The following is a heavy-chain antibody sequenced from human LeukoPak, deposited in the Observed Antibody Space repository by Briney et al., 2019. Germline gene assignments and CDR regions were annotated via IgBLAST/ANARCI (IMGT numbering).Heavy chain of an antibody. CDR2: ISYDGSNK. CDR1: GFTFSSYA. Sequence: GGSLRLSCAASGFTFSSYAMHWVRQAPGKGLEWVAVISYDGSNKYYADSVKGRFTISRDNSKNTLYLQMNSLGAEDTAVYYCARDKDGAVAVFWFDPWGQGTLVTVSS. D-gene: IGHD6-19*01. V-gene: IGHV3-30-3*01. CDR3: ARDKDGAVAVFWFDP. J-gene: IGHJ5*02.